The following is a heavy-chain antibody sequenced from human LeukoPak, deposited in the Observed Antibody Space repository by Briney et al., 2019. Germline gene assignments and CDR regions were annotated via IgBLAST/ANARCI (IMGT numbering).Heavy chain of an antibody. D-gene: IGHD3-3*01. CDR3: ARDPRHNGGYYYGMDV. Sequence: GGSLRLSCAASGFSFSSYGIHWVRQAPGKGLEWVAVIWYDGSHKYYADSVKGRFTISRDNSKNTVYLQMNSLRAEETAVYYCARDPRHNGGYYYGMDVWGQGTTVTVSS. J-gene: IGHJ6*02. CDR1: GFSFSSYG. CDR2: IWYDGSHK. V-gene: IGHV3-33*01.